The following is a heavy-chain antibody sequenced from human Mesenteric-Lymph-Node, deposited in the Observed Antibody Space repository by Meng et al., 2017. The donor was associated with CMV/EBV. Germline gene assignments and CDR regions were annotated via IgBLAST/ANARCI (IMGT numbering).Heavy chain of an antibody. Sequence: SVKVSCKASGGTFSSYAFTWVRQAPGQGLEWMGGIIPIFGTANYAQKFQGRVTITTDDSTSTVYMELSSLRSEDTAVYYCAREGDGYNSLAYWGQGTLVTVSS. V-gene: IGHV1-69*05. CDR3: AREGDGYNSLAY. CDR1: GGTFSSYA. J-gene: IGHJ4*02. CDR2: IIPIFGTA. D-gene: IGHD5-24*01.